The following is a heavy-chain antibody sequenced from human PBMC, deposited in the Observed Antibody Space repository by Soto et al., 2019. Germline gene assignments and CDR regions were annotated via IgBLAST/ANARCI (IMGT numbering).Heavy chain of an antibody. CDR2: IYYSGSA. CDR1: GDSVTSVSDY. CDR3: ARGVGFGYYYYHMDL. V-gene: IGHV4-61*01. Sequence: SETLSLTCTVSGDSVTSVSDYWSWIRQPPGKGLEWIGYIYYSGSADYNPSLGSRVTISIDTSKNQFSLKLTSVTAADTAVYYCARGVGFGYYYYHMDLWGEGTTVTVSS. D-gene: IGHD3-10*01. J-gene: IGHJ6*04.